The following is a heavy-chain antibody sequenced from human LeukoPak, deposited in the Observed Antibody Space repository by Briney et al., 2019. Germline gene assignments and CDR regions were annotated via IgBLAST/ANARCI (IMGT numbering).Heavy chain of an antibody. V-gene: IGHV4-61*02. D-gene: IGHD3-3*01. CDR1: GGSISSGSYY. Sequence: SQTLSLTCTVSGGSISSGSYYWSWIRQPAGKGLEWIGRIYTSGSTNYNPSLKSRFTISVDTSKNQFSLKLSSVTAADTAVYCCARAGSDFWSGYYGLDPFDYWGQGTLVTVSS. CDR2: IYTSGST. CDR3: ARAGSDFWSGYYGLDPFDY. J-gene: IGHJ4*02.